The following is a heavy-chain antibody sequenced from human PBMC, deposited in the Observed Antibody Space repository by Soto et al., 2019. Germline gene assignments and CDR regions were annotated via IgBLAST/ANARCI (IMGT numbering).Heavy chain of an antibody. D-gene: IGHD5-12*01. CDR1: GFTFSSYA. CDR3: AKETVDIVATIKIDY. V-gene: IGHV3-23*01. CDR2: ISGSGGST. J-gene: IGHJ4*02. Sequence: PGGSLRLACAASGFTFSSYAMSWVRQAPGKGLEWVSAISGSGGSTYYADSVKGRFTISRDNSKNTLYPQMNSLRAEDTAVYYCAKETVDIVATIKIDYWGQGTLVTVSS.